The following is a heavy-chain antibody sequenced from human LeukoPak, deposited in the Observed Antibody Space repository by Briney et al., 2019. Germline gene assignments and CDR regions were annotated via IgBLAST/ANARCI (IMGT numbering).Heavy chain of an antibody. J-gene: IGHJ3*02. Sequence: GGSLRLSCAASGFTVSSNYMSWVRQAPGKGLEWVSVIYSGGSTYYADSVKGRFTISRDNSKNTLYLQMNSLRAEDTAVYYCANPGYSGSVRAAFDIWGQGTMVTVSS. CDR2: IYSGGST. V-gene: IGHV3-53*05. CDR3: ANPGYSGSVRAAFDI. D-gene: IGHD1-26*01. CDR1: GFTVSSNY.